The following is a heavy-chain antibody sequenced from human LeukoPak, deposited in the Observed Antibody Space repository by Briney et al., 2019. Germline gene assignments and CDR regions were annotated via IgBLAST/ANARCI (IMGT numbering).Heavy chain of an antibody. CDR3: ARASYGDYTDY. V-gene: IGHV4-30-4*08. D-gene: IGHD4-17*01. J-gene: IGHJ4*02. CDR2: IYYSGST. Sequence: SETLSLTCTVSGGSISSGDYYWSWIRQPPGKGLEWIGYIYYSGSTYYNPSLKSRVTISVDTSKNQFSLKPSSVTAADTAVYYCARASYGDYTDYWGQGTLVTVSS. CDR1: GGSISSGDYY.